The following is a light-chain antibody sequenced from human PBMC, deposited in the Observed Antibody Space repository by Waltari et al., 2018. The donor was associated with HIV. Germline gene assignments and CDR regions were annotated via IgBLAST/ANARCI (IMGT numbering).Light chain of an antibody. Sequence: EVVLTQSPGTLSLSPGERVTLSCRASQSISSGYLAWYQQKPGQAPRLLIYGASSRATGIPDRFSGSGSGTDFTLTISRLEPEDFAVYYCQQYGSSPYTFGQGTKLEIK. CDR1: QSISSGY. V-gene: IGKV3-20*01. J-gene: IGKJ2*01. CDR2: GAS. CDR3: QQYGSSPYT.